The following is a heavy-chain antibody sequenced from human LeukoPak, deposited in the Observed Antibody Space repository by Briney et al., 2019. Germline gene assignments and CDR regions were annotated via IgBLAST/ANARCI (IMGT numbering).Heavy chain of an antibody. CDR3: ARGLSDYYYDSSGYPL. D-gene: IGHD3-22*01. V-gene: IGHV7-4-1*02. Sequence: ASVKASCKASGYTFTGYAMNWVRQAPGQGLEWMGWINTNTGNPTYAQGFTGRFVFSLDTSVSTAYLQISGLKAEDTAVYYCARGLSDYYYDSSGYPLWGQGTLVTVSS. CDR1: GYTFTGYA. CDR2: INTNTGNP. J-gene: IGHJ4*02.